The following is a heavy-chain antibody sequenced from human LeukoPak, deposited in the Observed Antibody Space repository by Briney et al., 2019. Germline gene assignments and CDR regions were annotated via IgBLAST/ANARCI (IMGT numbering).Heavy chain of an antibody. D-gene: IGHD5-12*01. Sequence: GGSLRLSCAASGFDFNSYSMTWVRQAPGKGLEWVANIKQDGSEKYYVDSVKGRFTISRDNAKNSLYLQMNSLRAEDTAVYYCATSGYSGYDPFDYWGQGTLVTVSS. V-gene: IGHV3-7*01. CDR3: ATSGYSGYDPFDY. CDR2: IKQDGSEK. J-gene: IGHJ4*02. CDR1: GFDFNSYS.